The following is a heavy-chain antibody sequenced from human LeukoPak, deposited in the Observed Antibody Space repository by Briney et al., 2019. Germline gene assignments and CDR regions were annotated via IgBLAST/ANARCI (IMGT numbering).Heavy chain of an antibody. V-gene: IGHV3-11*01. J-gene: IGHJ4*02. D-gene: IGHD6-19*01. Sequence: GGSLRLSCAASGFAFSDYYMTWIRQAPGKGLEWVSYISSSGSTIYYADSVKGRFTISRDNAKNSLYLQMNSLRAEDTAVYYCARDSSGWYFDYWGQGTLVTVSS. CDR2: ISSSGSTI. CDR1: GFAFSDYY. CDR3: ARDSSGWYFDY.